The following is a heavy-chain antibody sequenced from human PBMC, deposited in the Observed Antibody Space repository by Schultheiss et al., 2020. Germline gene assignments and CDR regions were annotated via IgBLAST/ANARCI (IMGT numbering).Heavy chain of an antibody. CDR3: ARSLVVPFDY. V-gene: IGHV3-30-3*01. D-gene: IGHD2-15*01. J-gene: IGHJ4*02. CDR1: GLTFSTYA. Sequence: GGSLRLSCAASGLTFSTYAMTWVRQAPGKGLEWVAVISYDGSNKYYADSVKGRFTISRDNSKNTLYLQMNSLRAEDTAVYYCARSLVVPFDYWGQGTLVTVSS. CDR2: ISYDGSNK.